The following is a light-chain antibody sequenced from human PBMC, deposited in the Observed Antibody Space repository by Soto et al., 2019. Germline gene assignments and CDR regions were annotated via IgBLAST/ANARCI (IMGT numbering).Light chain of an antibody. CDR2: KAS. J-gene: IGKJ1*01. V-gene: IGKV1-5*03. Sequence: DIQMTQSPSTLPASVVDRVTITCRASQSISTWLAWYQQKPGKAPNLLIYKASYLASGVPSRFSGSGSGTEFTLTISSLQPDDFATYYCQHYNSYSEAFGQGTKVDIK. CDR1: QSISTW. CDR3: QHYNSYSEA.